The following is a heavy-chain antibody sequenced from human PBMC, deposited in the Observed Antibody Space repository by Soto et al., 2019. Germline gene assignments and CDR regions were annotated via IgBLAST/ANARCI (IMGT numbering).Heavy chain of an antibody. D-gene: IGHD6-13*01. CDR1: GASISSSDYY. CDR3: ARHIAAAGTIGNWFDP. V-gene: IGHV4-39*01. Sequence: SGASISSSDYYWGWIRQPPGKGLEWIGSIYYSGSTYYNPSLKSRVTISVDTSKNQFSLKLSSVTAADTAVYYCARHIAAAGTIGNWFDPWGQGTLVTVSS. J-gene: IGHJ5*02. CDR2: IYYSGST.